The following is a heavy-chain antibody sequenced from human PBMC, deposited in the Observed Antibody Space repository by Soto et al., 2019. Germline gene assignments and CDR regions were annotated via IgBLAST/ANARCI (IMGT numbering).Heavy chain of an antibody. J-gene: IGHJ5*02. Sequence: QVQLVQSGAEVKKPGASVKVSCKASGYTFTSYGISWVRQAPGQGLEWMGWISAYNGNTNYAQKLQGRVTMTTHTSKSTAYMELRRLRSDDTAVYYCASDKSVLRYFGFGIRVGWFDPWGQGTLVTVSS. V-gene: IGHV1-18*01. CDR3: ASDKSVLRYFGFGIRVGWFDP. CDR2: ISAYNGNT. D-gene: IGHD3-9*01. CDR1: GYTFTSYG.